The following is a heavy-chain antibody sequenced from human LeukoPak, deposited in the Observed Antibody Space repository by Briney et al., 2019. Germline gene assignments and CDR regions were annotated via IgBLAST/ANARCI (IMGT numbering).Heavy chain of an antibody. CDR2: IYYSGDT. CDR1: GGSVSESAYY. Sequence: PSETLSLTCTVSGGSVSESAYYWGWIRQPPGKGLEWIGSIYYSGDTYYNPSLKSRVTISVDTSNNQFSLKLSSVTAADTAVYYCARALRAGYSFDYWGQGTLVTVSS. D-gene: IGHD5-18*01. J-gene: IGHJ4*02. V-gene: IGHV4-39*07. CDR3: ARALRAGYSFDY.